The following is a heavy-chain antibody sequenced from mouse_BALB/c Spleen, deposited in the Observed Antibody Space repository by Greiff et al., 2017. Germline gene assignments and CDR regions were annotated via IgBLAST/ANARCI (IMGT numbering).Heavy chain of an antibody. Sequence: VMLVESGPELVKPGASVKISCKASGYSFTSYYIHWVKQRPGQGLEWIGWIFPGSGNTKYNEKFKGKATLTADTSSSTAYMQLSSLTSEDSAVYFCARGGGRGFDYWGQGTTLTVSS. CDR1: GYSFTSYY. CDR3: ARGGGRGFDY. CDR2: IFPGSGNT. D-gene: IGHD3-3*01. J-gene: IGHJ2*01. V-gene: IGHV1-66*01.